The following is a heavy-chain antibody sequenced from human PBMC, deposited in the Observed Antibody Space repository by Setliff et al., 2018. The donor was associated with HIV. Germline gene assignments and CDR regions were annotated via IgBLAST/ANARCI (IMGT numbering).Heavy chain of an antibody. D-gene: IGHD3-22*01. CDR3: ARGPYYYDSSGYYH. V-gene: IGHV4-34*01. CDR2: INHSGST. Sequence: SETLSLTCAVYGGSFSGYYWSWIRQPPGKGLEWIVEINHSGSTNYNPSLESRVTISVDTSKNQFSLKLSSVTAADTAVYYCARGPYYYDSSGYYHWGQGTLVTVSS. CDR1: GGSFSGYY. J-gene: IGHJ4*02.